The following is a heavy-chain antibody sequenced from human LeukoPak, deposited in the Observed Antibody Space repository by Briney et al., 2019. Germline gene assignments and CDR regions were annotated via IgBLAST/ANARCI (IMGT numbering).Heavy chain of an antibody. D-gene: IGHD3-10*01. CDR3: VRDLSEYGWFGELYY. J-gene: IGHJ4*02. V-gene: IGHV3-53*01. CDR1: GFTVSSNY. CDR2: IYSGGST. Sequence: GGSLRLSWAASGFTVSSNYRSWVRQAAGKGLEGGSVIYSGGSTYYADSGKGGCTISSDNSKNTLYLQMNSLRAEDTAVYYCVRDLSEYGWFGELYYWGQGTLVTVSS.